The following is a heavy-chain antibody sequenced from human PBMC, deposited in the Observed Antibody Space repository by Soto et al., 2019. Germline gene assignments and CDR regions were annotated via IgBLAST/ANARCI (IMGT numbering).Heavy chain of an antibody. CDR3: ARYCSSTSCYTSATNYYGMDV. D-gene: IGHD2-2*02. J-gene: IGHJ6*02. CDR1: GFTFSSYS. CDR2: ISSSSSYI. V-gene: IGHV3-21*04. Sequence: GGSLRLSCAASGFTFSSYSMNWVRQAPGKGLEWVSSISSSSSYIYYADSVKGRFTISRDNAKNTQYLQMNSLRAEDTAVYYCARYCSSTSCYTSATNYYGMDVWGQGTTVTVSS.